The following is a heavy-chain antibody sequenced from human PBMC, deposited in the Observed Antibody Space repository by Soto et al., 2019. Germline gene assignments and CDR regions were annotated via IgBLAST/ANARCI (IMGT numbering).Heavy chain of an antibody. Sequence: LETLSPTRTFSCGSISSYYWSWIRQPPGKGLEWIGYIYYSGSTNYNPSLKSRVTISVDTSKNQFSLKLSSVTAADTAVYYCARDGYWGQGTLVTVSS. CDR1: CGSISSYY. CDR3: ARDGY. V-gene: IGHV4-59*01. J-gene: IGHJ4*02. CDR2: IYYSGST.